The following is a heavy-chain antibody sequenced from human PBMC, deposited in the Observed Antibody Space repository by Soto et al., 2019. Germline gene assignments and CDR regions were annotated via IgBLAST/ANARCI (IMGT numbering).Heavy chain of an antibody. CDR3: ARVRYCSGGSCYPRFDP. J-gene: IGHJ5*02. CDR2: IYYSGST. D-gene: IGHD2-15*01. CDR1: GGSISSGGYY. Sequence: QVQLQESGPGLVKPSQTLSLTCTVSGGSISSGGYYWSWIRQHPGKGLEWIGYIYYSGSTYYNPSLKGRVTISVDTYKHQFSLKLSSVTAADTAVYYCARVRYCSGGSCYPRFDPWGQGTLVTVSS. V-gene: IGHV4-31*03.